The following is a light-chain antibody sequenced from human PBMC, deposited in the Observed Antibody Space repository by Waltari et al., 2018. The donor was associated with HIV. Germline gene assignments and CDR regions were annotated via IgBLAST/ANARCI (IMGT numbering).Light chain of an antibody. CDR2: RKS. Sequence: QSVLTQPPSASETPGQRVTISCSGSSSNIGSHYVYWYQHLPGTAPKLLIYRKSQRPSGVPDRFSGSKSGTSASLAISGLRSEDEADYYCAAWGDSLTSFVFGTGTKVTVL. CDR1: SSNIGSHY. CDR3: AAWGDSLTSFV. J-gene: IGLJ1*01. V-gene: IGLV1-47*01.